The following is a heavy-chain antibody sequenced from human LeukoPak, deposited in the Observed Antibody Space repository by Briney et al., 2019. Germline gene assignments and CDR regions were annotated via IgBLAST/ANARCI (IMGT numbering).Heavy chain of an antibody. V-gene: IGHV4-59*01. Sequence: SETLSLTCTVSGGSISSYYWSWIRQPPGKGLEWIGYIYYSGSTNYNPSLKSRVTISVDTSKNQFSLKLSSVTAADTAEYYCARSYYQSPYYYYMDVWGKGTTVTVSS. CDR3: ARSYYQSPYYYYMDV. CDR1: GGSISSYY. CDR2: IYYSGST. D-gene: IGHD1-26*01. J-gene: IGHJ6*03.